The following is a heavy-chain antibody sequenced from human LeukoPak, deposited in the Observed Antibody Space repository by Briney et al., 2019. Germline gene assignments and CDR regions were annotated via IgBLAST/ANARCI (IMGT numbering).Heavy chain of an antibody. CDR1: GGTFISYA. CDR2: IIPILGIA. V-gene: IGHV1-69*04. CDR3: ARPAGSGRPFDY. D-gene: IGHD3-3*01. Sequence: GASVTVSCKASGGTFISYAISWVRQAPGQGLEWMGRIIPILGIANYAQKFQGRVTITADKSTSTAYMELSSLRSEDTAVYYCARPAGSGRPFDYWGQGTLVTVSS. J-gene: IGHJ4*02.